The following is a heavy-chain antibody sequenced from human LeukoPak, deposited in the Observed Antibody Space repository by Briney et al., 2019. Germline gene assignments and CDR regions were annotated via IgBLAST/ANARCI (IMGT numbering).Heavy chain of an antibody. D-gene: IGHD6-19*01. CDR2: ISWDSGTI. CDR3: AKSQALAGTFDY. V-gene: IGHV3-9*01. CDR1: GFTFDDYA. J-gene: IGHJ4*02. Sequence: PGGSLRLSCAASGFTFDDYAMYWVRQAPGKGPEWVSAISWDSGTIGYADSVKGRFTISRDNAKKSLYLQMNSLRVEDTALYYCAKSQALAGTFDYWGQGTLVTVSS.